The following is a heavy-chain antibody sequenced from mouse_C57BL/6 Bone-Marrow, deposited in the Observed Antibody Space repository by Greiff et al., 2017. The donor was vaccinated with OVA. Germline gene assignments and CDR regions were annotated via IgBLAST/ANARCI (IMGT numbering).Heavy chain of an antibody. V-gene: IGHV5-4*01. J-gene: IGHJ2*01. D-gene: IGHD1-1*01. CDR2: ISDGGSYT. CDR3: ARERYYGSSYDYFDY. CDR1: GFTFSSYA. Sequence: EVKLMESGGGLVKPGGSLTLSCAASGFTFSSYAMSWVRQTPEKRLEWVATISDGGSYTYSPDNVKGRFTISRDNAKNNLYLQMSHLKSEDTAMYYCARERYYGSSYDYFDYWGQGTTLTVSS.